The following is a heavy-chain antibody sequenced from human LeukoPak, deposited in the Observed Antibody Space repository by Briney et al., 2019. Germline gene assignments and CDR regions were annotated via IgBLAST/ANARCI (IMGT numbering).Heavy chain of an antibody. Sequence: PSETLSLTCTVSGGSISSGSYYWSWIRQPAGKGLEWIGRIHTSGSTSYNPSLKSRATISLDTSKNQFSLKLSSVTAADTAVYYCARLGCGGDCYSRGWYFDLWGRGTLVTVSS. CDR3: ARLGCGGDCYSRGWYFDL. J-gene: IGHJ2*01. CDR2: IHTSGST. V-gene: IGHV4-61*02. CDR1: GGSISSGSYY. D-gene: IGHD2-21*02.